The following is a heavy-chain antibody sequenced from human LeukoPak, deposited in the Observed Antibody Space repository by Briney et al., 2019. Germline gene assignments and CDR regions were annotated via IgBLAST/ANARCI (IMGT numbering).Heavy chain of an antibody. CDR3: ARVSYSSSPDY. J-gene: IGHJ4*02. V-gene: IGHV4-59*12. D-gene: IGHD6-13*01. Sequence: SETLSLTCTVSGGSISSYYWSWIRQPPGKGLEWIGYIYYSGSTNYNPSLKSRVTMSVDTSKNQFSLKLSSVTAADTAVYYCARVSYSSSPDYWGQGTLVTVSS. CDR1: GGSISSYY. CDR2: IYYSGST.